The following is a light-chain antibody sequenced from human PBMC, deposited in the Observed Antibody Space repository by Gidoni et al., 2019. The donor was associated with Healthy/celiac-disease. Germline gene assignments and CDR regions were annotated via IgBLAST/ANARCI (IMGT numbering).Light chain of an antibody. CDR3: QQYNSYPYT. CDR1: QSISSW. Sequence: DIQMTQSPSTLSASVGDRVTITCRPSQSISSWLAWYQQKPGKAPKFLLYKASSLESGVPSRFSGSGSGTEFTLTISSLQPGDFATYYCQQYNSYPYTFGQGTKLEIK. J-gene: IGKJ2*01. V-gene: IGKV1-5*03. CDR2: KAS.